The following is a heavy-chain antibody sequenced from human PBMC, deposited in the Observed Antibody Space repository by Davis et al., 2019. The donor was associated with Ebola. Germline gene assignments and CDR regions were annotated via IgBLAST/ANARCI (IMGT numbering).Heavy chain of an antibody. D-gene: IGHD1-26*01. CDR3: ARNPGGANGMDV. CDR1: GFTFSSYW. J-gene: IGHJ6*02. Sequence: PGGSLRLSCAASGFTFSSYWMHWVRQVPGKGLVWVSRINSDESSTSYADSVKGRFTISRDNAKSTLYLHMNSLRAEDTAVYYCARNPGGANGMDVWGQGTTVTVSS. CDR2: INSDESST. V-gene: IGHV3-74*01.